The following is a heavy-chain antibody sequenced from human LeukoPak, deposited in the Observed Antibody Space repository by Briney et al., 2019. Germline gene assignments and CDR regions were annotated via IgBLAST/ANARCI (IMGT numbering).Heavy chain of an antibody. J-gene: IGHJ5*02. D-gene: IGHD6-19*01. CDR2: ISGSGGST. Sequence: PGGSLRLSCAASGFTFSSYAMSWVRQAPGKGLEWVSAISGSGGSTYYADSVKGRFTISRDNSKNTLYLQMNSLRAEDTAVYYCAREAYSSGWYRGGWFDPWGQGTQVTVSS. CDR1: GFTFSSYA. CDR3: AREAYSSGWYRGGWFDP. V-gene: IGHV3-23*01.